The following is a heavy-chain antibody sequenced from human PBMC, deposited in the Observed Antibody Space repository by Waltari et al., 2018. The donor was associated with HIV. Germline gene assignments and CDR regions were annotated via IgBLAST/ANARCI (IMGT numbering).Heavy chain of an antibody. J-gene: IGHJ4*01. Sequence: EVQLVESGGGLVQPGGSLKLSCVASGLTLGGSTWHWVRQPPGKVLGGVGRMRSRVNNYATEYGASMRGRFIISRDDSKNTAYLQMNSLTSDDTAVYYCARDFTVTPPTFDSWGHGTLVTVSS. D-gene: IGHD4-17*01. CDR3: ARDFTVTPPTFDS. V-gene: IGHV3-73*01. CDR1: GLTLGGST. CDR2: MRSRVNNYAT.